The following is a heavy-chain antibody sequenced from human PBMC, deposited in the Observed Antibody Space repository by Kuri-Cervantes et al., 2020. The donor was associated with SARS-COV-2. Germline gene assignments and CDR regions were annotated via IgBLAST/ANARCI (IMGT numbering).Heavy chain of an antibody. CDR1: GFTFSSYW. D-gene: IGHD2-15*01. Sequence: GESLKISCAASGFTFSSYWMSWVRQAPGKGLEWVANIKQDGSEKYYVDSVKGRFTISRDNAKNSLYLQMNSLRAEDTAVYYCARDPGYCSGGSCYRYYYYYYMDVWGKGTTVTVSS. V-gene: IGHV3-7*01. J-gene: IGHJ6*03. CDR2: IKQDGSEK. CDR3: ARDPGYCSGGSCYRYYYYYYMDV.